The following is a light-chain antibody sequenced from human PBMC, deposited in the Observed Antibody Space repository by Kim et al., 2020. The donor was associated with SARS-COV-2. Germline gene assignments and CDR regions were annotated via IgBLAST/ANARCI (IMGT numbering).Light chain of an antibody. CDR3: AAWDDSLHGYV. Sequence: QSVLTQSPSTSGTPGQRVTISCSGGSSNIGSKTVNRYQHLPGTTPKLLVHTNNQRPSGVPDRFSGSKSGTTASLAISGLQSDDEADYYCAAWDDSLHGYVFGTGTKVTVL. V-gene: IGLV1-44*01. CDR2: TNN. J-gene: IGLJ1*01. CDR1: SSNIGSKT.